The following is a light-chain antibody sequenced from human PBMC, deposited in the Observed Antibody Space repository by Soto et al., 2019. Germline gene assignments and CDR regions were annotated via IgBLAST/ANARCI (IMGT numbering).Light chain of an antibody. CDR1: QSLSSSH. CDR2: DAS. J-gene: IGKJ2*01. CDR3: QQYGSSPSTT. Sequence: EIVLTQSPGTLSLSPGERATLSCRASQSLSSSHLAWYQQKPGQAPRLLIYDASRRPTGIPDRFSGSGSGTDFALTISRVEPEDFAVYHCQQYGSSPSTTFGQGTMLEIK. V-gene: IGKV3-20*01.